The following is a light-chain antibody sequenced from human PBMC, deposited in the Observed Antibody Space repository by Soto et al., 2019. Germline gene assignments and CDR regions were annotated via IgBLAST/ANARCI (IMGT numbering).Light chain of an antibody. J-gene: IGLJ1*01. CDR1: SSDVGGYNY. CDR3: SSYTSSSTLGYV. V-gene: IGLV2-14*01. CDR2: DVS. Sequence: QSALTQPASVSGSPGQSITISCTGTSSDVGGYNYVSWYQQHPGKAPKLMIYDVSNRPSGVSNRFSGSKSDNTASLTISGLQAEDEADYYCSSYTSSSTLGYVFGTGTQLTVL.